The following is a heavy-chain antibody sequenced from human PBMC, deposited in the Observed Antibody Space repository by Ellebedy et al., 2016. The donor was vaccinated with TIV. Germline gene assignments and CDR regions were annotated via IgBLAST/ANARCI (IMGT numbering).Heavy chain of an antibody. V-gene: IGHV4-59*12. D-gene: IGHD5-18*01. CDR3: AGEWDTAMVTLRDY. CDR1: GGSISSYY. J-gene: IGHJ4*02. CDR2: IYYSGST. Sequence: SETLSLXCTVSGGSISSYYWSWIRQPPGKGLEWIGYIYYSGSTNYNPSLKSRVTISVDTSKNQFSLKLSSVTAADTAVYYCAGEWDTAMVTLRDYWGQGTLVTVSS.